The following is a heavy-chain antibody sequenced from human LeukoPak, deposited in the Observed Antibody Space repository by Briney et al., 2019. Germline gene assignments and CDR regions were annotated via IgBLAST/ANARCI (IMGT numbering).Heavy chain of an antibody. CDR2: IKQDGSEK. J-gene: IGHJ4*02. CDR1: GFTFSSRDW. V-gene: IGHV3-7*01. Sequence: GGSLRLSCVASGFTFSSRDWMTWVRQAPGKGLEWVANIKQDGSEKNYVDSVKGRFTISRDNSKNTLYLQMNSLRAEDTAVYYCARVARLYDILTGPFDYWGQGTLVTVSS. D-gene: IGHD3-9*01. CDR3: ARVARLYDILTGPFDY.